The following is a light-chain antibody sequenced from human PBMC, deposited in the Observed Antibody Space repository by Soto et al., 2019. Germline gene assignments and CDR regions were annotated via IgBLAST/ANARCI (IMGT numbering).Light chain of an antibody. CDR2: AAS. CDR3: QKYDDAPLS. J-gene: IGKJ4*01. Sequence: DIQMTQSPSSLSASVGDRVTITCQASQDINKNLIWYQQKPGKVPSLLIYAASTLQSGVSSRFSGSRSGTDFTLTISSLQPGDVATYYCQKYDDAPLSFGGGTKVEI. V-gene: IGKV1-27*01. CDR1: QDINKN.